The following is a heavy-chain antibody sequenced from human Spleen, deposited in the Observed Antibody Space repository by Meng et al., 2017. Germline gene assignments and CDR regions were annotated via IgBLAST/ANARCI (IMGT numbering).Heavy chain of an antibody. Sequence: GGSLRLSCAASGFTFSSYGMHWVRQAPGKGLEWVAVIWYDGSNKYYADSVKGRFTISRDNSKNTLYLQMNSLRAEDTAVYYCARGTGIPYYDILTGYLDYWGQGTLVTVSS. D-gene: IGHD3-9*01. CDR1: GFTFSSYG. J-gene: IGHJ4*02. CDR3: ARGTGIPYYDILTGYLDY. CDR2: IWYDGSNK. V-gene: IGHV3-33*01.